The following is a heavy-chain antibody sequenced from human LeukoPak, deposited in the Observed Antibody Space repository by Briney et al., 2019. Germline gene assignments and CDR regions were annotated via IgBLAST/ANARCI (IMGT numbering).Heavy chain of an antibody. V-gene: IGHV5-51*01. CDR2: NYPGDPDT. Sequence: GESLKISCKGSGYSFATYWIGWVRQMPGKGLEWMGINYPGDPDTTYSPSFQGQVTMSADKSISTAYLQWSSLKASDTAMYYCARGINYYGSGTFDYWGQGTLVTVSS. CDR3: ARGINYYGSGTFDY. D-gene: IGHD3-10*01. J-gene: IGHJ4*02. CDR1: GYSFATYW.